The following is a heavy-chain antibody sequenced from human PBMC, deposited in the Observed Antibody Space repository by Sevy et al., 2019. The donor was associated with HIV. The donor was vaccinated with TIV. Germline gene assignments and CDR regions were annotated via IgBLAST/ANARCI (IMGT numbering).Heavy chain of an antibody. CDR3: ARVSAAAAKYYFDY. CDR2: IYYSGST. D-gene: IGHD6-13*01. Sequence: SETLSLTCTVSGGSISSYYWSRIRQPPGKGLEWIGYIYYSGSTNYNPSLKSRVTISVDTSKNQFSLKLSSVTAADTAVYYCARVSAAAAKYYFDYWGQGTLVTVSS. J-gene: IGHJ4*02. CDR1: GGSISSYY. V-gene: IGHV4-59*01.